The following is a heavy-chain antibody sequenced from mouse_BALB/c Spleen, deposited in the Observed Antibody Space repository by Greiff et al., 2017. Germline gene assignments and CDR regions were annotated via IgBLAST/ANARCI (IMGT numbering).Heavy chain of an antibody. CDR3: AREGRYDDSMDY. Sequence: EVKLMESGGGLVKPGGSLKLSCAASGFTFSSYGMSWVRQTPDKRLELVATINSNGGSTYYPDSVKGRFTISRDNAKNTLYLQMSSLKSEDTAMYYCAREGRYDDSMDYWGQGTSVTVSS. CDR1: GFTFSSYG. D-gene: IGHD2-14*01. J-gene: IGHJ4*01. V-gene: IGHV5-6-3*01. CDR2: INSNGGST.